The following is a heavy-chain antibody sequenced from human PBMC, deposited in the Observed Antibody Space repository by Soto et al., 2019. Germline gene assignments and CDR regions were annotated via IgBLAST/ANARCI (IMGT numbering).Heavy chain of an antibody. D-gene: IGHD6-6*01. CDR3: ARAPKVSGSSQTRPDF. Sequence: PSETLSLTCSIYSGSLSGYYWSWTRQPPGKGLEWIGEISQSGNTNYSPSLKSRVSISIDTSKKQFSLNLASVSAADTAVYYCARAPKVSGSSQTRPDFWGQGTLVTVSS. CDR2: ISQSGNT. V-gene: IGHV4-34*01. CDR1: SGSLSGYY. J-gene: IGHJ4*02.